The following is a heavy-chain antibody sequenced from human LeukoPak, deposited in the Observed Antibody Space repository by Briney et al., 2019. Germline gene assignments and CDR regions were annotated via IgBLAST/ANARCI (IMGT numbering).Heavy chain of an antibody. D-gene: IGHD3-22*01. CDR1: GYSISSGYY. V-gene: IGHV4-38-2*02. J-gene: IGHJ4*02. Sequence: SETLSLTCTVSGYSISSGYYWGWIRQPPGKGLEWIGSIYHSGSTYYNPSLKSRVTISVDTSKNQFSLKLSSVTAADTAVYYCARHMYYYDSSGYYLVGFFDYWGQGTLVTVSS. CDR2: IYHSGST. CDR3: ARHMYYYDSSGYYLVGFFDY.